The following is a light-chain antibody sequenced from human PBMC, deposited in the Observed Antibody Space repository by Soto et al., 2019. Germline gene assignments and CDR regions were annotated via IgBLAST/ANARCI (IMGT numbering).Light chain of an antibody. V-gene: IGKV1-12*01. CDR2: AAS. Sequence: DIQMTQSPSSVSASVGDRVTITCRASQGISNWLAWYQQQPGKAPKLLIYAASSLQSGVPSRFSGGGSGTHFTLIISSLQAEDFATYYCQQTNTFLPRTFGGGTKVEIK. CDR3: QQTNTFLPRT. CDR1: QGISNW. J-gene: IGKJ4*01.